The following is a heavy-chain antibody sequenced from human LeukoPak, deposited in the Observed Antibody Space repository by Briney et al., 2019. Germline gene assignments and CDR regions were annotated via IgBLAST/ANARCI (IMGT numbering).Heavy chain of an antibody. D-gene: IGHD1-26*01. CDR1: GGSISYSY. V-gene: IGHV4-59*01. J-gene: IGHJ3*02. CDR2: FYYSGTT. CDR3: AGDSDDSGGAFDI. Sequence: SETLSLTCTVSGGSISYSYWSWIRQPPRKGLEWIGYFYYSGTTKYNPSLKSRVTISVDTSKNQFSLNLRSVTAADTAVYYCAGDSDDSGGAFDIWGQGTMVTVSS.